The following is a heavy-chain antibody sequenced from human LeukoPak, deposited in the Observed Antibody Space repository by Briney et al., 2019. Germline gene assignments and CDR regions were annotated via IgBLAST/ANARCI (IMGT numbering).Heavy chain of an antibody. J-gene: IGHJ4*02. CDR1: GGSISGYY. D-gene: IGHD3-10*01. Sequence: PSETLSLTCTVSGGSISGYYWSWIRRPPGKGLEWIGYIYDSESPDYNPSLKSRVTISVDTSKNQFSLNLISVTAADTAMYYCARASGGDGSGSLWGQGTLVTVSS. CDR2: IYDSESP. V-gene: IGHV4-59*01. CDR3: ARASGGDGSGSL.